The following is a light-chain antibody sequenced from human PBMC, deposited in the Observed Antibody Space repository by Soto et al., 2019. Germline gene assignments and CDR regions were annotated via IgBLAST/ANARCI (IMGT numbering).Light chain of an antibody. V-gene: IGLV2-14*01. J-gene: IGLJ2*01. CDR2: DVS. Sequence: QSALTKPASVSGSPGQSITISCTGTSSDVGAYNYVSWYQQLPGKAPKLMIYDVSNRPSGVSNRFSGSKSGNTASLTISGLQAEDEADYYCSSYGGSSTRVVFGGGTKLTVL. CDR1: SSDVGAYNY. CDR3: SSYGGSSTRVV.